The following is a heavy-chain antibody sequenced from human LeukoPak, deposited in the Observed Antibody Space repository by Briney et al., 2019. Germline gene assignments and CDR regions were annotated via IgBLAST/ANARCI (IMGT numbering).Heavy chain of an antibody. CDR1: GGSISSYY. V-gene: IGHV4-59*08. CDR2: IYYSGST. Sequence: PSETLSLTCTVSGGSISSYYCSWIRQPPGKGLEWIGHIYYSGSTNYNPSLKSRVTISLDTSKNQFSLNLRSVTAADTAVYFCARQGDSGRSYDYWGQGTLVTVSS. J-gene: IGHJ4*02. D-gene: IGHD3-22*01. CDR3: ARQGDSGRSYDY.